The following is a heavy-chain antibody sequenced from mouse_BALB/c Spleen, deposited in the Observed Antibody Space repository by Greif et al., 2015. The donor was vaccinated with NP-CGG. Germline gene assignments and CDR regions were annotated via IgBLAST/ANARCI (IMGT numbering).Heavy chain of an antibody. J-gene: IGHJ2*01. CDR1: GFSLTSYG. Sequence: QVQLQHSGPDLVAPSQSLSITCTVSGFSLTSYGVHWVHQPPGKGLEWPGVIWAGGSANYNSALMSRLSISKDNAKSQVFLKMNSLQTDDTAMYYCARDLGSDYWGQGTTLTVSS. CDR3: ARDLGSDY. CDR2: IWAGGSA. V-gene: IGHV2-9*02.